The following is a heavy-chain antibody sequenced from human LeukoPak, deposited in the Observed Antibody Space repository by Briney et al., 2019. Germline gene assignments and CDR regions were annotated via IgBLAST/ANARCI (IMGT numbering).Heavy chain of an antibody. CDR1: GYTFTNYA. V-gene: IGHV1-69*05. CDR2: IIPIFGTA. J-gene: IGHJ4*02. CDR3: ARDHDTLPIVVVVADTFDY. D-gene: IGHD2-15*01. Sequence: GASVKVSCKASGYTFTNYAMNWVRQAPGQGLEWMGGIIPIFGTANYAQKFQGRVTITTDESTSTAYMELSSLRSEDTAVYYCARDHDTLPIVVVVADTFDYWGQGTLVTVSS.